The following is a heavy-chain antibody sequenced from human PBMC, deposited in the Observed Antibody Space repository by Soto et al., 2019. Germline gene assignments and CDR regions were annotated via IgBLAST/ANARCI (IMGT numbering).Heavy chain of an antibody. V-gene: IGHV1-2*02. D-gene: IGHD3-16*01. J-gene: IGHJ4*02. CDR2: INPNSGGT. Sequence: ASVKVSCKASGYTFTGYYMHWVRQAPGQGLEWMGWINPNSGGTNYAQKFQGRFTISRDNSKNTLYLQMNSLRAEDTAVYYYARSRVFWGGYPTPYYFDSGAQGPLVTVS. CDR3: ARSRVFWGGYPTPYYFDS. CDR1: GYTFTGYY.